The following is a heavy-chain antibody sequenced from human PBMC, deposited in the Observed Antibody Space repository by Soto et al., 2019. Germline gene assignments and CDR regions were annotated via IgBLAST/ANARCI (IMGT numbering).Heavy chain of an antibody. J-gene: IGHJ6*03. Sequence: SETLSLTCTVSGGSISSYYWSWIRQPPGKGLEWIGYIYYSGSTNYNPSLKSRVTISVDTSKNQFSLKLSSVTAADTAVYYCARVVSTSLWAHAYYYYYMDVWGKGTTVTVSS. CDR1: GGSISSYY. CDR3: ARVVSTSLWAHAYYYYYMDV. CDR2: IYYSGST. V-gene: IGHV4-59*08. D-gene: IGHD2-15*01.